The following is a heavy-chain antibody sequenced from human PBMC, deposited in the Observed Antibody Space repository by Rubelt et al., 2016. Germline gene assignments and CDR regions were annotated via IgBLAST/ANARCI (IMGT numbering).Heavy chain of an antibody. CDR2: ISAYNGNT. CDR1: TSYG. CDR3: ARVVGATRWFDP. Sequence: TSYGISWVRQAPGQGLEWMGWISAYNGNTNYAQKLQGRVTMTTDTSTSTAYMELRSLRSDDTAVYYCARVVGATRWFDPWGQGTLVTVSS. D-gene: IGHD1-26*01. J-gene: IGHJ5*02. V-gene: IGHV1-18*01.